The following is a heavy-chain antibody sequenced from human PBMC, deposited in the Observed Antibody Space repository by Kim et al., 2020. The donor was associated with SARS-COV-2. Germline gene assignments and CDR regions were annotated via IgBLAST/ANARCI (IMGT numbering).Heavy chain of an antibody. J-gene: IGHJ5*02. CDR2: IIPIFGTA. V-gene: IGHV1-69*13. CDR1: GGTFSSYA. CDR3: ARDAYYGDYLNWFDP. D-gene: IGHD4-17*01. Sequence: SVTVSCKASGGTFSSYAISWVRQAPGQGLEWMGGIIPIFGTANYAQKFQGRVTITADESTSTAYMELSSLRSEDTAVYYCARDAYYGDYLNWFDPWGQGTLVTVSS.